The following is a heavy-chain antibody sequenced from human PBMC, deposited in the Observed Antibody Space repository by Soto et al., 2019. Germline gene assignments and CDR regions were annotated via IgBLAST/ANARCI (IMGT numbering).Heavy chain of an antibody. Sequence: QVQLVESGGGVVQPGRSLRLSCAASGFTFSSYGTHWVRQAPGKGLEWVAVISYDGSNKYYADSVKGRFTISRDNSKNTLYLQMNSLRAEDTAVYYCAKDLMGDYCSGGSCYPGGYWGQGTLVTVSS. CDR1: GFTFSSYG. CDR2: ISYDGSNK. CDR3: AKDLMGDYCSGGSCYPGGY. J-gene: IGHJ4*02. D-gene: IGHD2-15*01. V-gene: IGHV3-30*18.